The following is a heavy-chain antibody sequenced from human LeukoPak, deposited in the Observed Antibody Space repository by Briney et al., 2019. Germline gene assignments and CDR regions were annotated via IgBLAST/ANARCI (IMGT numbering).Heavy chain of an antibody. D-gene: IGHD2-21*02. V-gene: IGHV3-49*04. CDR2: IRSKAYGGTT. J-gene: IGHJ4*02. CDR1: GFTFSNAW. CDR3: TRVSYCGGDCYLYFDY. Sequence: GGSLRLSCAASGFTFSNAWMSWVRQAPGKGLEWVGFIRSKAYGGTTEYAASVKGRFTISRDDSKSIAYLQMNSLKTEDTAVYYCTRVSYCGGDCYLYFDYWGQGTLVTVSS.